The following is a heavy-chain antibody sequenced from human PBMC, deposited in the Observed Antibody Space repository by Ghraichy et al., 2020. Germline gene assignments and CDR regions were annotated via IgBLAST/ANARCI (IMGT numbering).Heavy chain of an antibody. CDR2: ISGRGTAT. CDR3: ARSRSGCNPDGCWADFEH. CDR1: GFTFSNYA. D-gene: IGHD3-3*01. J-gene: IGHJ4*02. V-gene: IGHV3-23*01. Sequence: GGSLRLSCAASGFTFSNYAMIWVRQAPGKGLEWVSTISGRGTATYYAASVKGRFTISRDNSQNMLYLLMDSLRPEDTALYYCARSRSGCNPDGCWADFEHWGQGTLVTVSS.